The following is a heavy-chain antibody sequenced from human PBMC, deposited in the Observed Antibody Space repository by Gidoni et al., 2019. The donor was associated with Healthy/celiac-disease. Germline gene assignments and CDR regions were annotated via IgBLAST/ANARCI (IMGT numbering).Heavy chain of an antibody. D-gene: IGHD6-6*01. J-gene: IGHJ4*02. CDR2: INHSGST. CDR1: GGSFSGYY. Sequence: QVQLQQWGAGLLKPSETLSLTCAVYGGSFSGYYWSWIRQPPGRGLEWIGEINHSGSTNYSPSLKSRVTISVDTSKNQFSLKLSSVTAADTAVYCGARGRIAARPSDYWGQGTLVTVSS. CDR3: ARGRIAARPSDY. V-gene: IGHV4-34*01.